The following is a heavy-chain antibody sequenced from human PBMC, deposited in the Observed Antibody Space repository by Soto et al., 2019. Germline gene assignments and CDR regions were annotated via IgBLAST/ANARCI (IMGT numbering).Heavy chain of an antibody. CDR2: IYYSGST. Sequence: SETLSLTCTVSGGSISSGGYYWSWIRQHPGKGLEWIGYIYYSGSTYYNPSLKSRVTISVDTSKNQFSLKLSSVTAADTAVYYCARDLRTYGDYEGEGYFDYWGQGTLVTVSS. J-gene: IGHJ4*02. V-gene: IGHV4-31*03. CDR3: ARDLRTYGDYEGEGYFDY. D-gene: IGHD4-17*01. CDR1: GGSISSGGYY.